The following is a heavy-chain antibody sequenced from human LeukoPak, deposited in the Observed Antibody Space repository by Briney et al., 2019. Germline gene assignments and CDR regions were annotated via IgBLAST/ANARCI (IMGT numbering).Heavy chain of an antibody. V-gene: IGHV1-58*01. CDR3: AAGAMFRGVNDY. Sequence: SVKVSCTASGFTFTSSAVQWVRQARGQRLEWIGWIVVGSGNTNYAQKFQERVTITRDMSTSAAYMELSSLRSEDTAVYYCAAGAMFRGVNDYWGQGTLVTVSS. J-gene: IGHJ4*02. CDR1: GFTFTSSA. D-gene: IGHD3-10*01. CDR2: IVVGSGNT.